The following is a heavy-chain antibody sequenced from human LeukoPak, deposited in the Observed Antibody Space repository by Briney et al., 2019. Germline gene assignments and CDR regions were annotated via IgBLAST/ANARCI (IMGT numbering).Heavy chain of an antibody. D-gene: IGHD3-10*01. CDR3: ARDQVLWSTGAFDI. CDR2: IIPIFGTA. V-gene: IGHV1-69*05. CDR1: GYTFTSYG. J-gene: IGHJ3*02. Sequence: SVKVSCKASGYTFTSYGISWVRQAPGQGLEWMGGIIPIFGTANYAQKFQGRVTITTDESTSTAYMELSSLRSEDTAVYYCARDQVLWSTGAFDIWGQGTMVTVSS.